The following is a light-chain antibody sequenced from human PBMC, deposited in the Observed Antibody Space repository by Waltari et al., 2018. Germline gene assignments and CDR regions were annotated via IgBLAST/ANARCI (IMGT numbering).Light chain of an antibody. CDR2: EDS. CDR1: SSNIGNNY. J-gene: IGLJ7*01. V-gene: IGLV1-51*02. Sequence: QSVLTQPPSVSAAPGQRVTISCSEGSSNIGNNYVSWYRQFPGTAPKLLIYEDSERPSGIPGRFSGSKSGTSATLDITGLQAGDEADYYCGTWDSSLSGAVFGGGTHLTVL. CDR3: GTWDSSLSGAV.